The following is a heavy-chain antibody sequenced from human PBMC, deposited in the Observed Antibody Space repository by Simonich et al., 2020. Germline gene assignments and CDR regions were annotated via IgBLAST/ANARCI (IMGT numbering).Heavy chain of an antibody. Sequence: QVQLVQSGAEVQKPGASVKVSCKAFGYTFTSYGISWVRQAPGQGLGWMGWIRAYNGNTNYAQKLQGRVTMTTDTSTSTAYMELRSLRSDDTAVYYCARSTTGTTAFDIWGQGTMVTVSS. J-gene: IGHJ3*02. CDR2: IRAYNGNT. D-gene: IGHD1-1*01. V-gene: IGHV1-18*01. CDR3: ARSTTGTTAFDI. CDR1: GYTFTSYG.